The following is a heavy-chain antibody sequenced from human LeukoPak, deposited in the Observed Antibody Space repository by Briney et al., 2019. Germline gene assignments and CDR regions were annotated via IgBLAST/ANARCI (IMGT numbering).Heavy chain of an antibody. Sequence: GGSLRLSCAASGFTFSSHSMNWVRQAPGKGLEWISYISSDSTIIHYADSVKGRFTISRDDAKSSLYLQMNSLRAEDTAVYYCASDGGGYFDYWGQGTLVTVSS. D-gene: IGHD3-16*01. J-gene: IGHJ4*02. CDR1: GFTFSSHS. CDR2: ISSDSTII. V-gene: IGHV3-48*01. CDR3: ASDGGGYFDY.